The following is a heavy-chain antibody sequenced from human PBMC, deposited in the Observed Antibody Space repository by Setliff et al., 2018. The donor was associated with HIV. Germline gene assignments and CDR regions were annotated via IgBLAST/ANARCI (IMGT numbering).Heavy chain of an antibody. J-gene: IGHJ4*02. V-gene: IGHV1-3*03. Sequence: GASVKVSCKASGYTFTANTIHWVRQAPGQRLEWMGCISAGKGEATYSQESQGRVTFTRDTSATTAYMELSSLISEDTAVYYCTTDLGGSYHGWNYWGQGTLVTVSS. CDR2: ISAGKGEA. CDR1: GYTFTANT. D-gene: IGHD1-26*01. CDR3: TTDLGGSYHGWNY.